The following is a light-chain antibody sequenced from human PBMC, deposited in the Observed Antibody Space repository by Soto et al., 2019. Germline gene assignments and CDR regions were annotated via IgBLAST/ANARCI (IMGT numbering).Light chain of an antibody. CDR1: QGISNY. CDR3: QKYDSAPWT. J-gene: IGKJ1*01. Sequence: DIQMTQSPSSLSASVRDRVTITCRASQGISNYLAWYQQKPGKVPKLLIYAASTLQSGVPSRFGGSGSGTDFTLTISSLPPEDVATYYCQKYDSAPWTFGQGTKVEIK. V-gene: IGKV1-27*01. CDR2: AAS.